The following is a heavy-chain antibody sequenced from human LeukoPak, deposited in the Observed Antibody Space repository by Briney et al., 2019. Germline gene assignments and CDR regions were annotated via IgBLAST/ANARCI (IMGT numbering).Heavy chain of an antibody. CDR3: TTAWYSSGWIFDY. J-gene: IGHJ4*02. Sequence: GGSLRLSCAASGFTFSTYWMTWVRQAPGKGLEWVANINQDGSEKKYVDSVKGRFTISRDNAKNSLFLQMNSLRAEDTAMYYCTTAWYSSGWIFDYWGQGTLVTVSS. CDR1: GFTFSTYW. V-gene: IGHV3-7*01. CDR2: INQDGSEK. D-gene: IGHD6-19*01.